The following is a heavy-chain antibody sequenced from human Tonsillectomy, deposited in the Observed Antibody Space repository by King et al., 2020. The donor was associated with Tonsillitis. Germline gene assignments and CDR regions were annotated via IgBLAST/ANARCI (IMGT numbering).Heavy chain of an antibody. CDR1: GGSISSGSYY. Sequence: QLQESGPGLVKPSQTLSLTCTVSGGSISSGSYYWRWIRQPAGKGLEWIGRIYTSGSTNYNPSLKSRVTMSVDTSKNQFSLKRGSVTAAATAVYYCARAYCGGDCYSVYYYYYMDVWGKGPTVTVPS. D-gene: IGHD2-21*01. CDR2: IYTSGST. V-gene: IGHV4-61*02. CDR3: ARAYCGGDCYSVYYYYYMDV. J-gene: IGHJ6*03.